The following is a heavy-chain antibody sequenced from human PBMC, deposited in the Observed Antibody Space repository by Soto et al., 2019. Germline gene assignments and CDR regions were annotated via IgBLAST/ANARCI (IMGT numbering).Heavy chain of an antibody. D-gene: IGHD3-3*01. CDR2: IKEDGSER. J-gene: IGHJ4*02. V-gene: IGHV3-7*03. Sequence: PGGSLRLFCAVSGFSFGNYWMSWVRQAPGKGLEWLASIKEDGSERYYLDSVKGRFTISRDNAKDSLSLQMNSLRGEDTAFYYCARDVGPVTIFGEALSGYFDFWGQGTLVTVSS. CDR3: ARDVGPVTIFGEALSGYFDF. CDR1: GFSFGNYW.